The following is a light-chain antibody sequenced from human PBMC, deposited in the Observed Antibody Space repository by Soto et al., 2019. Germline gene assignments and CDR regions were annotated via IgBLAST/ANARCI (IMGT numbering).Light chain of an antibody. Sequence: EIVLTQSPGTLSLSPGERATLSCRASQSVSSNYLAWYQQKPGQAPRLLIYGASSRATGIPDRFSGSGSGTDFTLTISRLEPEDLAVYYCQQYGSSQYTFGQGTKLEIK. V-gene: IGKV3-20*01. J-gene: IGKJ2*01. CDR3: QQYGSSQYT. CDR2: GAS. CDR1: QSVSSNY.